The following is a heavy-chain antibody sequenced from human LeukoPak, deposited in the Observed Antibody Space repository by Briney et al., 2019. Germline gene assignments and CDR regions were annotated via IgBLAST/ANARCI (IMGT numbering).Heavy chain of an antibody. CDR3: AMDKVGADAFDI. J-gene: IGHJ3*02. CDR2: MDPIGGKT. D-gene: IGHD5-12*01. V-gene: IGHV1-8*03. CDR1: GYTFTSYD. Sequence: ASVKVSCKASGYTFTSYDINWVRQATGEGLEWVGWMDPIGGKTGYARKFQSRVTITRNTSISTTYMELSSLRSEYTAVYSCAMDKVGADAFDIWGQGTMVTVSS.